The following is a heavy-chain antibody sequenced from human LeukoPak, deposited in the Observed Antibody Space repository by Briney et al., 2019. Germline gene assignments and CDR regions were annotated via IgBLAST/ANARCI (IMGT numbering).Heavy chain of an antibody. D-gene: IGHD4-11*01. J-gene: IGHJ4*02. V-gene: IGHV3-23*01. CDR2: ISRSGGNT. Sequence: GGSLRLSCAASGFTFSSHAMSWVRQAPGKGLEWVAAISRSGGNTYYGDSVKGRFTISRDNSKNTLHLQMDSLRAEDTAVYYCAKDWPVSGDHYSPFDYWGQGTLVTVSS. CDR3: AKDWPVSGDHYSPFDY. CDR1: GFTFSSHA.